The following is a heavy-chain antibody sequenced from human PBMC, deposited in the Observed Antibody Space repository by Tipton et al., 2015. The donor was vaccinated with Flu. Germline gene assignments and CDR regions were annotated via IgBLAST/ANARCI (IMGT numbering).Heavy chain of an antibody. V-gene: IGHV3-48*03. CDR2: LTPSGTTR. D-gene: IGHD3-16*01. Sequence: GSLRLSCAASGFAFSSYEMNWVRQAPGKGLEWVSYLTPSGTTRYYADFVKGRFTISRDNAKNSLYLQMNSLRVEDTAVYYCARGFIRLCDYWGQGTLVTVSS. CDR1: GFAFSSYE. CDR3: ARGFIRLCDY. J-gene: IGHJ4*02.